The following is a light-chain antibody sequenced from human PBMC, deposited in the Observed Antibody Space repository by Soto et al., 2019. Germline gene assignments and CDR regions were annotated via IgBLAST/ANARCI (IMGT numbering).Light chain of an antibody. CDR2: GAS. V-gene: IGKV3-20*01. Sequence: EIVLTQSPCTLSLSPGERGTLSCRASQSVTSYLAWYQQKPGQAPRLLIYGASSRATGIPDRFSGSGSGTDFTLTISRLEPEDFAVYYCQQYGSSPPLTFGGGTKVDI. CDR3: QQYGSSPPLT. J-gene: IGKJ4*01. CDR1: QSVTSY.